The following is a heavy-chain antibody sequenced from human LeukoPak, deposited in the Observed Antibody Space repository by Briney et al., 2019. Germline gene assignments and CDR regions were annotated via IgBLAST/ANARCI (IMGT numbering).Heavy chain of an antibody. V-gene: IGHV3-53*01. D-gene: IGHD4/OR15-4a*01. J-gene: IGHJ4*02. Sequence: GGSLRLSCTVSGFTVSSNSMSWVRQAPGKGLDWVSFIYRGTIHYSDSVKGRFTISRDNSKNTLYLQMNSLRAEDTAVYYCARRAGAYSHPYDYWGQGTLVTVSS. CDR3: ARRAGAYSHPYDY. CDR1: GFTVSSNS. CDR2: IYRGTI.